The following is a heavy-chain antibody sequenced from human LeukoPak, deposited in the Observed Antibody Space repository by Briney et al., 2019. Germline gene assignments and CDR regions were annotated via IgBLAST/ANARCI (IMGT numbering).Heavy chain of an antibody. CDR1: GFTFDDYA. D-gene: IGHD3-22*01. CDR3: AKRAYYYDSSGYPSDW. V-gene: IGHV3-43D*03. J-gene: IGHJ4*02. Sequence: GGSLRLSCAASGFTFDDYAMHWVRQAPGKGLEWVSLISWDGGSTYYADSVKGRFTISRDNSKNSLYLQMNSLRAEDTAVYYCAKRAYYYDSSGYPSDWWGQGTLVTVSS. CDR2: ISWDGGST.